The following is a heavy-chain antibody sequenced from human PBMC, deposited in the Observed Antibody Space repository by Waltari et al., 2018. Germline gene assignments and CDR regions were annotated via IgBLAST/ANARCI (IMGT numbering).Heavy chain of an antibody. CDR3: ARIVRSSSFDY. Sequence: EVQLVESGGGLIQPGGSLRLSCAASGFTVSSNYMSWVRQAPGKGLECVSVIYSGGSTYYADSVKGRFTISRDNSKNTLYLQMNSRRAEDTAVYYCARIVRSSSFDYWGQGTLVTVSS. CDR2: IYSGGST. CDR1: GFTVSSNY. V-gene: IGHV3-53*01. D-gene: IGHD6-19*01. J-gene: IGHJ4*02.